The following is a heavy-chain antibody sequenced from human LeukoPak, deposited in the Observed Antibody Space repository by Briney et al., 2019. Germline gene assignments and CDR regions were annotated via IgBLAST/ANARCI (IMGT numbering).Heavy chain of an antibody. CDR2: IDPSDSYT. CDR3: ARRENLRHSGSYYYYYGMDV. CDR1: GYSFTSYW. J-gene: IGHJ6*02. D-gene: IGHD1-26*01. Sequence: PGESLQISCKGSGYSFTSYWISWVRQMPGKGLEGMGRIDPSDSYTNYSPSLQGHVTIAADKSISTAYLQWSSLKASDTAMYYCARRENLRHSGSYYYYYGMDVWGQGTTVTVSS. V-gene: IGHV5-10-1*01.